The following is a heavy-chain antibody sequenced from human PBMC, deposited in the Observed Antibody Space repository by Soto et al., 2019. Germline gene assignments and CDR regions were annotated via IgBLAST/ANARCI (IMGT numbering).Heavy chain of an antibody. CDR1: GFTFNTFA. Sequence: GGSLRLSCATSGFTFNTFAMHWVRQAPGKGLEWLAVISYDGSHKYYADSVKGRIIISRDNSKNTLYLQMKALRGEDTAVYYCARQADYNILTGYFYYFDYWGQGSLVTVSS. V-gene: IGHV3-30-3*01. CDR2: ISYDGSHK. J-gene: IGHJ4*02. D-gene: IGHD3-9*01. CDR3: ARQADYNILTGYFYYFDY.